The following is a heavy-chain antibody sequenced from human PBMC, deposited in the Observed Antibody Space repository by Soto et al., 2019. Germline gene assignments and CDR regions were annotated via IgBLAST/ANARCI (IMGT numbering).Heavy chain of an antibody. CDR3: AKDWREGHPGDAFDI. Sequence: QVQLVESGGGVVQPGRSLRLSCAAAGFSFSSYGMHLVRQAPGKGLEWVGVITYDGSNKFYADSIKGRFTISRENFKKMLYLQMNSLRTEDTAVYYCAKDWREGHPGDAFDIWGQGTMVTVSS. CDR1: GFSFSSYG. CDR2: ITYDGSNK. V-gene: IGHV3-30*18. J-gene: IGHJ3*02. D-gene: IGHD3-3*01.